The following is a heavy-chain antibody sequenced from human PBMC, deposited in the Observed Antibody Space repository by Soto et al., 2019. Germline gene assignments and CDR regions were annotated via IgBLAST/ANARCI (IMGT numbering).Heavy chain of an antibody. CDR1: LFTFSSYW. CDR3: AREGADSSSWYYYYYGMDV. J-gene: IGHJ6*02. CDR2: ISSSSSYI. D-gene: IGHD6-13*01. Sequence: SLRVSWPASLFTFSSYWRHWVPHTPLKLPEWVSSISSSSSYIYYADSVKGRFTISRDNAKNSLYLQMNSVRAEDTAVYYCAREGADSSSWYYYYYGMDVWGQGTTVTVSS. V-gene: IGHV3-21*01.